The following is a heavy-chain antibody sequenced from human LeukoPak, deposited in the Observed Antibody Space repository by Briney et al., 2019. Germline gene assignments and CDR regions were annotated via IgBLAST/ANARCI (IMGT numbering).Heavy chain of an antibody. CDR2: IDPSDSYT. CDR3: ARPSSGWYVLDY. CDR1: GYSFTSYW. Sequence: GESLKISCKGSGYSFTSYWISWVRQLPGKGLEWMGRIDPSDSYTNYSPSFQGHVTISADKSISTAYLQWSSLKASDTAMYYCARPSSGWYVLDYWGQGTLVTVSS. J-gene: IGHJ4*02. D-gene: IGHD6-19*01. V-gene: IGHV5-10-1*01.